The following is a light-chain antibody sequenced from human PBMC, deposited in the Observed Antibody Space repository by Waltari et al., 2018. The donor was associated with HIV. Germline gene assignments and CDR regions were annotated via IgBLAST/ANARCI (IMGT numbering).Light chain of an antibody. Sequence: QSVLTQPPSASGTPGQRVTISCSGDSSNIGSYYVYWFQQLPGTAPKLLPYSNNQRPSGVPDRFSGSKSGTSASLAISGLRSEDEADYYCAAWTDSLRAVVFGGGTKLSVL. J-gene: IGLJ2*01. CDR2: SNN. CDR1: SSNIGSYY. V-gene: IGLV1-47*01. CDR3: AAWTDSLRAVV.